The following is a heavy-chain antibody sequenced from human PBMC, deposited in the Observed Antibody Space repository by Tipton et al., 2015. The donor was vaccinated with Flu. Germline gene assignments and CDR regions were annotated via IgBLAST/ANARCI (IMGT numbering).Heavy chain of an antibody. CDR3: ARERYKQFYYYYYGMDV. Sequence: SGFTFSSYEMNWVRQAPGKGLEWVSYISSSGSTIYYADSVKGRFTISRDNAKNSLYLQMNSLRAEDTAVYYCARERYKQFYYYYYGMDVWGQGTTVTVSS. D-gene: IGHD3-9*01. CDR1: GFTFSSYE. V-gene: IGHV3-48*03. J-gene: IGHJ6*02. CDR2: ISSSGSTI.